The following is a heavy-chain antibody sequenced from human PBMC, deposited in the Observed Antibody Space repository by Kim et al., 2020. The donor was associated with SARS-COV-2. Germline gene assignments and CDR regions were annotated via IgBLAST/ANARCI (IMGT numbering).Heavy chain of an antibody. J-gene: IGHJ6*02. CDR1: GFTFSSYG. CDR3: AREKSSSWYEGGYYYYYGMDV. Sequence: GGSLRLSCAASGFTFSSYGMHWVHQAPGKGLEWVAVIWYDGSNKYYADSVKGRFTISRDNSKNTLYLQMNSLRAEDTAVYYCAREKSSSWYEGGYYYYYGMDVWGQGTTVTVSS. V-gene: IGHV3-33*01. D-gene: IGHD6-13*01. CDR2: IWYDGSNK.